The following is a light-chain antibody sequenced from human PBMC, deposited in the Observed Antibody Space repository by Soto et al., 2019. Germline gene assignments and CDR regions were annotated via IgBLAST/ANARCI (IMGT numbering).Light chain of an antibody. CDR3: QYYDSSLSGFV. J-gene: IGLJ1*01. V-gene: IGLV1-40*01. CDR1: SSNIGAGFD. Sequence: QSVLTQPPSVSGAPGQRVTISCTGASSNIGAGFDVHWYQLLPGTAPKLLISANNNRPSGVPDRFSGSKSGTSASLAITGLPAEDEADYYCQYYDSSLSGFVFGTGTKLTVL. CDR2: ANN.